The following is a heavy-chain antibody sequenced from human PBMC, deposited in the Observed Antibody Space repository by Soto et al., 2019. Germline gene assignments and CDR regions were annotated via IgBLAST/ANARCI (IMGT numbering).Heavy chain of an antibody. D-gene: IGHD3-3*01. V-gene: IGHV3-23*01. Sequence: PGGSLRLSCAASGFTFSSYAMSWVRQAPGKGLEWVSAISGSGGSTYYADSVKGRFTISRDNSKNTLYLQMNSLRAEDTAVYYCAKLGYDFWSGYYNYWGQGTLVTVSS. CDR3: AKLGYDFWSGYYNY. J-gene: IGHJ4*02. CDR1: GFTFSSYA. CDR2: ISGSGGST.